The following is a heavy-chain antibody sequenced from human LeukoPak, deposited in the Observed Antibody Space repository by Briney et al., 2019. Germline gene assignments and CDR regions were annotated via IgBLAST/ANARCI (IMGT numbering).Heavy chain of an antibody. V-gene: IGHV3-30*18. CDR1: RFTFSSYG. CDR3: AKWKYSNSGIDDY. D-gene: IGHD6-6*01. CDR2: ISYDGSNK. Sequence: GGSLRLSCAASRFTFSSYGMHWVRQAPGKGLEWVAVISYDGSNKYYADSVKGRFTISRDNSKNMLYLQMNSLRAEDTAVYYCAKWKYSNSGIDDYWGQGTLVTVSS. J-gene: IGHJ4*02.